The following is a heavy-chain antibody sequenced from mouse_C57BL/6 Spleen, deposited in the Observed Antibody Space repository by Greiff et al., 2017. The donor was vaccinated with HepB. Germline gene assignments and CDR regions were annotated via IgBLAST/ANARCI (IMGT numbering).Heavy chain of an antibody. J-gene: IGHJ4*01. Sequence: QVQLQQPGAELVKPGASVKLSCKASGYTFTSYWMHWVKQRPGQGLEWIGMIHPNSGSTNYNEKFKSKATLAVDKSSSTAYMQLSSLTSEDSAVSYCARILTIYYDYDGYAMYDWGQGTSVTVSS. CDR1: GYTFTSYW. V-gene: IGHV1-64*01. CDR2: IHPNSGST. D-gene: IGHD2-4*01. CDR3: ARILTIYYDYDGYAMYD.